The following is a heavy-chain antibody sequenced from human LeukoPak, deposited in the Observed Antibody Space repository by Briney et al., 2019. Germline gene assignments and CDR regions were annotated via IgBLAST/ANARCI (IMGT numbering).Heavy chain of an antibody. CDR2: IIPIFGTA. J-gene: IGHJ6*03. V-gene: IGHV1-69*05. CDR3: ARDHYYYYYMDV. Sequence: ASVKVSCKASGGTFSSYAISWVRQAPGQGVEWMGRIIPIFGTANYAQKFQGRVTITTDESTSTAYMELSSLRSEDTAVYYCARDHYYYYYMDVWGKGTTVTVSS. CDR1: GGTFSSYA.